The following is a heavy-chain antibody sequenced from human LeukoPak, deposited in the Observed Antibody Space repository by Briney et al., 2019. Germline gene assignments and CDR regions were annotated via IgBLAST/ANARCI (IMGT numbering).Heavy chain of an antibody. CDR2: IYYSGST. D-gene: IGHD5-18*01. V-gene: IGHV4-59*01. J-gene: IGHJ4*02. CDR3: ARDHRGYGYGLFDN. Sequence: SETLSLTCTVSGGSMSSYYWSWLRQPPGQGLEWFGSIYYSGSTNYNPSLKSRVTISVDTSKNQFSLRLSSVTAADTAVYHCARDHRGYGYGLFDNWGQGTLVTVSS. CDR1: GGSMSSYY.